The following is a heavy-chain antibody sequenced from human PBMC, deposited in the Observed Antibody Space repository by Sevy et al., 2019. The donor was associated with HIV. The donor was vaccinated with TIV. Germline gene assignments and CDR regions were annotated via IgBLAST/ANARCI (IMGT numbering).Heavy chain of an antibody. D-gene: IGHD3-9*01. Sequence: GETLRLSCAASGFTFSTYNMNWVRQAPGKGLEWVSYISSSSNTIYYADSVKGRFTISRDNAKNSLYLQMNSLRAEDTAVYYCARGGTHQNYDILTDYVRTWGYWGQGTLVTVSS. J-gene: IGHJ4*02. V-gene: IGHV3-48*01. CDR1: GFTFSTYN. CDR2: ISSSSNTI. CDR3: ARGGTHQNYDILTDYVRTWGY.